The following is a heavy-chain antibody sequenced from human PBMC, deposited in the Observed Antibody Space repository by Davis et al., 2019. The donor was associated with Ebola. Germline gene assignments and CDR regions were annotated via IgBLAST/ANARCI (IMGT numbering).Heavy chain of an antibody. J-gene: IGHJ6*04. D-gene: IGHD2-8*01. CDR2: IIPIFGTA. Sequence: SVKVSCKASGYTFTSYAISWVRQAPGQGLEWMGGIIPIFGTANYAQKFQGRVTITADESTSTAYMELSSLRSEDTAVYYCARGDCTNGVWCGYYYYGMDVWGKGTTVTVSS. CDR1: GYTFTSYA. CDR3: ARGDCTNGVWCGYYYYGMDV. V-gene: IGHV1-69*13.